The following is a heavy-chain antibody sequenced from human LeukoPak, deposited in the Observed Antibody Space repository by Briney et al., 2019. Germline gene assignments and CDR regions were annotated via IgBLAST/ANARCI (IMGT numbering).Heavy chain of an antibody. V-gene: IGHV3-30*15. CDR3: ARPQAYYFDY. CDR1: GFSFSSYA. Sequence: GGSLRLSCAASGFSFSSYAIHWVRQAPGKGLEWVAAISYDGSKKYYADSVKGRFTISRDNSKNTLYLQMGSLRSEDTAVYYCARPQAYYFDYWGQGTLVTVSS. CDR2: ISYDGSKK. J-gene: IGHJ4*02.